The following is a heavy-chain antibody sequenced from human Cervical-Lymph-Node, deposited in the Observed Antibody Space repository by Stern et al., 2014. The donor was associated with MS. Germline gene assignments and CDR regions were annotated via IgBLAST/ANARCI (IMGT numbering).Heavy chain of an antibody. CDR1: GGTFNNYA. J-gene: IGHJ5*02. D-gene: IGHD3/OR15-3a*01. CDR2: IIPVFGTS. V-gene: IGHV1-69*01. Sequence: VESGAEVRKPGSSVKVSCKASGGTFNNYAITWVRQARGQGLEWMGGIIPVFGTSHYAQTFQGRVTMTADESAGTAYMELSSLRSEDTAIYYCARAQGNYNFWSGYYNWFDPWGQGTLVTVSS. CDR3: ARAQGNYNFWSGYYNWFDP.